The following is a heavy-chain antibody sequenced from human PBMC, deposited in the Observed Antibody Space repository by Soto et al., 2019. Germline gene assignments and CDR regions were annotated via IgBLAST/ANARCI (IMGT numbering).Heavy chain of an antibody. J-gene: IGHJ5*02. D-gene: IGHD3-3*01. CDR3: ARGAIFGVVGAST. CDR1: GGSFSGYY. Sequence: QVQLQQCRAGLLKPSETLFLTCAVYGGSFSGYYWCWIRQPPGKGLEWIGEINHSGSTNYNPSLKSRVTISVDTSKNQFSLKLSSVTAADTAVYYCARGAIFGVVGASTWGQGTLVTVSS. V-gene: IGHV4-34*01. CDR2: INHSGST.